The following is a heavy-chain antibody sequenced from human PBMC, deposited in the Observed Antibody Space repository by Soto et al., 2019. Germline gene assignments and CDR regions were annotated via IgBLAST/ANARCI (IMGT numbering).Heavy chain of an antibody. J-gene: IGHJ6*03. D-gene: IGHD3-3*01. Sequence: SETLSLTCTVSGGSISSSSYYWGWIRQPPGKGLEWIGSIYYSGSTYYNPSLKSRVTISVDTSKNQFSLKLSSVTAADTAVYYCARRQGDDFWSGYSKGHKNYYYMDVWGKGTTVTVSS. CDR2: IYYSGST. V-gene: IGHV4-39*01. CDR1: GGSISSSSYY. CDR3: ARRQGDDFWSGYSKGHKNYYYMDV.